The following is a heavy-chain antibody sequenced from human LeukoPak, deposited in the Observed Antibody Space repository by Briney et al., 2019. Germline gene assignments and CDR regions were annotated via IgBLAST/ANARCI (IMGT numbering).Heavy chain of an antibody. D-gene: IGHD6-6*01. Sequence: SGTLSLTCAVYGGSFSGYYWSWIRQPPGKGLEWIGEINHSGSTNYNPSLKSRVTISVDTSKNQFSLKLSSVTAADTAVYYCASGIGSSSYYYYYYMDVWGKGTTVTVSS. V-gene: IGHV4-34*01. CDR3: ASGIGSSSYYYYYYMDV. CDR1: GGSFSGYY. CDR2: INHSGST. J-gene: IGHJ6*03.